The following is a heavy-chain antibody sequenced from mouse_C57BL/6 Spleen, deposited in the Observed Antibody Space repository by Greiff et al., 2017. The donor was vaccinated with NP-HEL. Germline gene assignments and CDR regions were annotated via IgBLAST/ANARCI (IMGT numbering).Heavy chain of an antibody. CDR1: GFTFSSYA. D-gene: IGHD1-1*01. CDR2: ISSGGDYI. Sequence: EVMLVESGEGLVKPGGSLKLSCAASGFTFSSYAMSWVRQTPEKRLEWVAYISSGGDYIYYADTVKGRFTISRDNARNTLYLQMSSLKSEDTAMYYCTRGGTTVVEKPHYYAMDYWGQGTSVTVSS. V-gene: IGHV5-9-1*02. CDR3: TRGGTTVVEKPHYYAMDY. J-gene: IGHJ4*01.